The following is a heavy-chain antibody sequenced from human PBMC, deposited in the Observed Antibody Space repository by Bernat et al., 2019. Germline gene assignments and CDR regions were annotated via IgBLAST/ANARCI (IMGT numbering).Heavy chain of an antibody. CDR1: GFTFISAW. Sequence: VHLVESGGGLVKPGGSLRLSCGASGFTFISAWMTWVRQPPGKGLEWVAVISYDGSNKYYADSVKGRFTISRDNSKNTLYLQMNSLRAEDTAVYYCAKDREVYYYDSSVWGYFDYWGQGTLVTVSS. V-gene: IGHV3-30*18. D-gene: IGHD3-22*01. CDR3: AKDREVYYYDSSVWGYFDY. CDR2: ISYDGSNK. J-gene: IGHJ4*02.